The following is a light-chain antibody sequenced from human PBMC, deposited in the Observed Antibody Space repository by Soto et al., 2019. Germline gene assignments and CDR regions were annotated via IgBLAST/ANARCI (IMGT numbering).Light chain of an antibody. CDR2: DNN. CDR1: SSNIGNNY. V-gene: IGLV1-51*01. Sequence: QSVLTQPPSVSAAPGQTVTISCSGSSSNIGNNYVAWYQQLPGTAPKVLIYDNNKRSSGIPDRFSGSKSGTSATLAITGLQTGDEADYYCGTWDMSLSAGVFGGGTKLTVL. CDR3: GTWDMSLSAGV. J-gene: IGLJ3*02.